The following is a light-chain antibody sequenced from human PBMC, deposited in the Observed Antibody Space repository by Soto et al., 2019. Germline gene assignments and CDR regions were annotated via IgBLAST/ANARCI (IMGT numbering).Light chain of an antibody. CDR1: SSDVGGYNY. J-gene: IGLJ1*01. CDR3: SSYTSSSTLV. CDR2: EVS. V-gene: IGLV2-14*01. Sequence: QSALTQPASVSGSPGQSITISCTGTSSDVGGYNYVSWYQQRPGKAPKLMIYEVSNRPSGVSNGFSGSKSGNTASLTISGLQAEDEAEYYCSSYTSSSTLVFGTGTKLTVL.